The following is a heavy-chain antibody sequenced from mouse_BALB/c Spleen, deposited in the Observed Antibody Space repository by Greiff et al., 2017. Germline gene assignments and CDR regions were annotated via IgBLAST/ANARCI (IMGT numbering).Heavy chain of an antibody. J-gene: IGHJ4*01. CDR1: GFNIKDTY. D-gene: IGHD2-1*01. CDR2: IDPANGNT. CDR3: ARNGNYVMDY. V-gene: IGHV14-3*02. Sequence: EVKLMESGAELVKPGASVKLSCTASGFNIKDTYMHWVKQRPEQGLEWIGRIDPANGNTKYDPKFQGKATITADTSSNTAYLQLSSLTSEDTAVYYCARNGNYVMDYWGQGTSVTVSS.